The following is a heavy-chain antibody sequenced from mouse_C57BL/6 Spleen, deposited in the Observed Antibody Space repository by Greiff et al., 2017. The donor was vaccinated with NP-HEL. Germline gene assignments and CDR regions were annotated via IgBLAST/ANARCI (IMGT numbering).Heavy chain of an antibody. CDR1: GYTFTSYW. Sequence: VQLQQPGAELVKPGASVKMSCKASGYTFTSYWITWVKQRPGQGLEWIGDIYPGSGSTNYNEKFKSKATLTVDTSSSTAYMQLSSLTSEDSAVYYCARYSPDYYGSSPYYAMDYWGQGTSVTVSS. V-gene: IGHV1-55*01. D-gene: IGHD1-1*01. J-gene: IGHJ4*01. CDR3: ARYSPDYYGSSPYYAMDY. CDR2: IYPGSGST.